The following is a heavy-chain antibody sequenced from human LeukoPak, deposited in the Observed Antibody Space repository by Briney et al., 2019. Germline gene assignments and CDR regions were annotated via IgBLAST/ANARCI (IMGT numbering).Heavy chain of an antibody. CDR1: GFTFSNSA. Sequence: GGSLRLSCAASGFTFSNSAMAWVRQAPGKGLEWVSAISGRGDNTYYADSVKGRFTISRDNSKNTLYLQMNSLRAEDTAVYYCATATPPYCSGGSCYLGYWGQGTLVTVSS. CDR2: ISGRGDNT. V-gene: IGHV3-23*01. J-gene: IGHJ4*02. D-gene: IGHD2-15*01. CDR3: ATATPPYCSGGSCYLGY.